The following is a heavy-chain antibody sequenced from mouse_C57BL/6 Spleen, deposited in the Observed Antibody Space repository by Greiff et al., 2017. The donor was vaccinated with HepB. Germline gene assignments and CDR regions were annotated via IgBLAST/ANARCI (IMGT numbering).Heavy chain of an antibody. CDR3: TRRGFYYYGSSYVAMDY. V-gene: IGHV1-15*01. Sequence: VQLQQSGAELVRPGASVTLSCKASGYTFTDYEMHWVKQTPVHGLEWIGAIDPETGGTAYNQKFKGKAILTADKSSSTAYMALRSLTSEDSAVYYCTRRGFYYYGSSYVAMDYWGQGTSVTVSS. D-gene: IGHD1-1*01. CDR1: GYTFTDYE. CDR2: IDPETGGT. J-gene: IGHJ4*01.